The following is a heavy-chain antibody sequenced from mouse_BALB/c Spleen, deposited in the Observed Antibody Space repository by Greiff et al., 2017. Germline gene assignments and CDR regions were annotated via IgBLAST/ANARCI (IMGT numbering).Heavy chain of an antibody. V-gene: IGHV14-3*02. J-gene: IGHJ1*01. D-gene: IGHD1-1*01. Sequence: VQLKQSGAELVKPGASVKLSCTASGFNIKDTYMHWVKQRPEQGLEWIGRIDPASGNTKYDPKFQGKATITADTSSNTAYLQLSSLTSEDTAVYYCARSDYCSSLNWYFEVWGEGTTVTVSS. CDR1: GFNIKDTY. CDR2: IDPASGNT. CDR3: ARSDYCSSLNWYFEV.